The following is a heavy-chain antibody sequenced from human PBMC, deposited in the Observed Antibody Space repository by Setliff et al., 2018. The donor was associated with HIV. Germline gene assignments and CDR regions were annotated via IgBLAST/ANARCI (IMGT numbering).Heavy chain of an antibody. CDR2: ISPNTGGT. V-gene: IGHV1-2*06. Sequence: ASVKVSCKASGYTFTGYYIHWVRQAPGQGLEWMGRISPNTGGTIYAQKLQGRVTMTRDTSISTAYMELSSLTSDDTAVYYCARVATVTTPFDYWCQGTLVTVSS. CDR3: ARVATVTTPFDY. CDR1: GYTFTGYY. J-gene: IGHJ4*02. D-gene: IGHD4-17*01.